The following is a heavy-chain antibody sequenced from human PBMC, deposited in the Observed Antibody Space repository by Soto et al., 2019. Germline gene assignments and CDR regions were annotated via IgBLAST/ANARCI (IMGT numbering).Heavy chain of an antibody. J-gene: IGHJ6*01. CDR2: IIPIFGTA. CDR1: GGTFSSYA. D-gene: IGHD3-22*01. Sequence: SVKVSCKASGGTFSSYAISWVRQAPGQGLEWMGGIIPIFGTANYAQKSQGRVTITADKSTSTAYMELSSLRSEDTAVYYCARDLWNFLYYYDSSGSRNYYGMDVWGQGTTVTVSS. V-gene: IGHV1-69*06. CDR3: ARDLWNFLYYYDSSGSRNYYGMDV.